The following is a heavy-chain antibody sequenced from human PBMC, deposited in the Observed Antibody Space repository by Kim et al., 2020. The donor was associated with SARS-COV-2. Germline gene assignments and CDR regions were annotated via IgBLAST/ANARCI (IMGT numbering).Heavy chain of an antibody. CDR1: GGTFSSYA. V-gene: IGHV1-69*13. J-gene: IGHJ3*02. D-gene: IGHD2-21*02. CDR2: IIPIFGTA. CDR3: ASRSGTYCGGDCYPGDAFDI. Sequence: SVKVSCKASGGTFSSYAISWVRQAPGQGLEWMGGIIPIFGTANYAQKFQGRVTITADESTSTAYMELSSLRSEDTAVYYCASRSGTYCGGDCYPGDAFDIWGQGTMVTVSS.